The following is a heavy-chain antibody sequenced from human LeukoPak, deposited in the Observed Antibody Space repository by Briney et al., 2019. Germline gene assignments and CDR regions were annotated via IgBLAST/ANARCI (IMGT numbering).Heavy chain of an antibody. D-gene: IGHD4-11*01. Sequence: ASVTVSCTASGGTFSSYAISWVRQAPGQGLEWMGGIIPIFGTANYAQKFQGRVTITADESTSTAYMELSSLRSEDTAVYYCASQTTVTPVDYWGQGTLVTVSS. CDR3: ASQTTVTPVDY. V-gene: IGHV1-69*01. J-gene: IGHJ4*02. CDR2: IIPIFGTA. CDR1: GGTFSSYA.